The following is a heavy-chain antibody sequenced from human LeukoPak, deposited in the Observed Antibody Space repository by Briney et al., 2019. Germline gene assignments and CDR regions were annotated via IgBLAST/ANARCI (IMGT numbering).Heavy chain of an antibody. CDR3: ARDHQIRGSYPRYYYMDV. J-gene: IGHJ6*03. D-gene: IGHD1-26*01. Sequence: SETLSLTCTVSGGSISSYYWSWIRQPPGKGLEWIGYIYYSGSTNYNPSLTSRVTISVDTSKNQFSLKLSSVTAADTAVYYCARDHQIRGSYPRYYYMDVWGKGTTVTVSS. CDR2: IYYSGST. V-gene: IGHV4-59*01. CDR1: GGSISSYY.